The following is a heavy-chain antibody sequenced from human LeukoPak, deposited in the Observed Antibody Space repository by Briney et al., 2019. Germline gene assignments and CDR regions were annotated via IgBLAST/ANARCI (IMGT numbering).Heavy chain of an antibody. Sequence: GGSLRLSCAASGFTVSSSYMSWVRQAPGKGLEWVSIITSAGTTYYADSVKGRFTISRDNSKNTVYLQVNSLRDEDTAVYYCARDLEAANTYYFDYWGQGTMVTVSS. CDR2: ITSAGTT. D-gene: IGHD6-13*01. J-gene: IGHJ4*02. CDR1: GFTVSSSY. V-gene: IGHV3-66*01. CDR3: ARDLEAANTYYFDY.